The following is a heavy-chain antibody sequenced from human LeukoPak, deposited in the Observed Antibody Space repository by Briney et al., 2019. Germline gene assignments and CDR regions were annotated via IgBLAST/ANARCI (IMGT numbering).Heavy chain of an antibody. CDR2: VNSDGSST. V-gene: IGHV3-74*01. CDR3: ARAVGPFDY. Sequence: GGSLRLSCAASGFTFSSYWMHWVRHAPGKGLVWVSHVNSDGSSTIYADSVKGRFTISRDNSKNTVYLQMNTLRDEDTAVYYCARAVGPFDYWGQGTLVTVSS. D-gene: IGHD3-16*01. CDR1: GFTFSSYW. J-gene: IGHJ4*02.